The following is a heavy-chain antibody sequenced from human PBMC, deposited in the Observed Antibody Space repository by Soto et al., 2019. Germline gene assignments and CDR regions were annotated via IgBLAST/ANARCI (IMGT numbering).Heavy chain of an antibody. Sequence: QVQLVQSGAEVKKPGASVKVSCKASGYTFTSYGISWVRQAPGQGLERMGWISAKNGDTNFAQKFRGRVTMTTDTSTSTVYMELRSLKPDDTAVYYCARDPPETPSDYWGQGTLVTVSS. CDR3: ARDPPETPSDY. J-gene: IGHJ4*02. V-gene: IGHV1-18*01. CDR1: GYTFTSYG. CDR2: ISAKNGDT.